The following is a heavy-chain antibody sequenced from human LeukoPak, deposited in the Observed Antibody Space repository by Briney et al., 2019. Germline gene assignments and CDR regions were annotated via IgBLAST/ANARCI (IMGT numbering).Heavy chain of an antibody. CDR2: IWYDGSNK. D-gene: IGHD1-26*01. J-gene: IGHJ6*02. V-gene: IGHV3-33*01. CDR1: GFTFSSYG. CDR3: ARDQDEGATEEPYYYYGMDV. Sequence: GGSLRLSCAASGFTFSSYGMHWVRQAPGKGLEWVAVIWYDGSNKYYADTVKGRFTISRDNSKNTLYLQMNSLRAEDTAVYYCARDQDEGATEEPYYYYGMDVWGQGTTVTVSS.